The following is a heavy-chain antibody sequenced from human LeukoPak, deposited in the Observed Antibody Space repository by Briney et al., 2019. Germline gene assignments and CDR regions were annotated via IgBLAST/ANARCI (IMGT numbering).Heavy chain of an antibody. J-gene: IGHJ4*02. V-gene: IGHV4-30-2*01. CDR1: GGSISSGGYY. CDR2: IYHSGST. CDR3: ARDMGSDSSSWYLDY. D-gene: IGHD6-13*01. Sequence: PSQTLSLTCTVSGGSISSGGYYWSWIRQPPGKGLEWIGYIYHSGSTYYNPSLKSRVTISVDRSKNQFSLKLSSVTAADTAVYYCARDMGSDSSSWYLDYWGQGTLVTVSS.